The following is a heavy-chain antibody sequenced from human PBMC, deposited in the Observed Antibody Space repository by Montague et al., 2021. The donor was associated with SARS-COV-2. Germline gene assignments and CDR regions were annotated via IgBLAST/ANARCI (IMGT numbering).Heavy chain of an antibody. Sequence: SLSLSCSGSGFPFGDYAISWIRQTPGKGLEWVGFIRSKAYGGTTQYAASAEGKFTISRDDSKSIAYLQINSLKSDDTALYYAAAGLFYFDYWGQGALVTVSS. CDR3: AAGLFYFDY. CDR1: GFPFGDYA. D-gene: IGHD6-13*01. V-gene: IGHV3-49*03. CDR2: IRSKAYGGTT. J-gene: IGHJ4*02.